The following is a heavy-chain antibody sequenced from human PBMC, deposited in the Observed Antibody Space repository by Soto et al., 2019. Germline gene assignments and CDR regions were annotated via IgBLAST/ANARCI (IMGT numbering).Heavy chain of an antibody. CDR2: ININRGDV. Sequence: ASVKVSCKASGHSSTHNGISWVRRAPGQGLEWMGWININRGDVNHAPKFQGRVTLTTDTSTTTAYMELRSLRLDDTAVYFCATHETNRGRFDFWGHGTLVTVSS. D-gene: IGHD1-1*01. CDR1: GHSSTHNG. CDR3: ATHETNRGRFDF. V-gene: IGHV1-18*01. J-gene: IGHJ4*01.